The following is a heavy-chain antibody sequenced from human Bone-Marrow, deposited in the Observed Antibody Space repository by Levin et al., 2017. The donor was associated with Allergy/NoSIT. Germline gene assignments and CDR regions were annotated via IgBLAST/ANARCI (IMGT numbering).Heavy chain of an antibody. Sequence: GESLKISCAASEFTFSSYAMIWVRQAPGRGLEWVSGISGSGGSTYYADSVKGRFTISRDNSRNTLYLQMNSLRVEDTAVYYCAKASRSSWPYYFDYWGQGTLVTVSS. CDR2: ISGSGGST. V-gene: IGHV3-23*01. CDR3: AKASRSSWPYYFDY. J-gene: IGHJ4*02. D-gene: IGHD6-13*01. CDR1: EFTFSSYA.